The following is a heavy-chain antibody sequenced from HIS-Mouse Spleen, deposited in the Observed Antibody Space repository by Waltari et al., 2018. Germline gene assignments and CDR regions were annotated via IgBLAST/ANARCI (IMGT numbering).Heavy chain of an antibody. V-gene: IGHV3-9*01. J-gene: IGHJ3*02. CDR3: AKSRAHDAFDI. CDR2: ISWNSGSI. CDR1: GFTFDDYA. Sequence: EVQLVESGGGLVQPGRSLRLSCAASGFTFDDYAMHWVRQAPGKGLEWVSGISWNSGSIGYAESVKGRLTISRDNAKNSLYLQMNSLRAEDTALYYCAKSRAHDAFDIWGQGTMVTVSS.